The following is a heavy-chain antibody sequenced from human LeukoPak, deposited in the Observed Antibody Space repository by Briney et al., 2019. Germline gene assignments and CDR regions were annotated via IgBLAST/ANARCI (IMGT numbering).Heavy chain of an antibody. CDR3: ARQTGESTNFDN. CDR1: GFTVSSSY. V-gene: IGHV3-53*01. CDR2: IYSGGTT. J-gene: IGHJ4*02. D-gene: IGHD2-2*01. Sequence: TGGSLRLSCAASGFTVSSSYISWDRQAPGKGLEWVSAIYSGGTTYYADSVKGRFTISRNNSKNILYLLMNSLRAEDTAMYHCARQTGESTNFDNWGQGTLVTVSS.